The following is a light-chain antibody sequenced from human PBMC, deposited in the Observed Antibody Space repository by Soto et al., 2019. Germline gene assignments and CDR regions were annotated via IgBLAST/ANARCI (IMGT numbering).Light chain of an antibody. J-gene: IGLJ7*01. V-gene: IGLV2-14*02. CDR1: SSDFGNYNL. Sequence: QSVLTQPASVSGSPGQSITISCTGTSSDFGNYNLVSWYQQHPGKVPKLILFEVNKRPSGVPDRFSGSKSGTSASLAITGLQGEDEGDYYCQSYDSNLSGSLFGGGTQLTVL. CDR2: EVN. CDR3: QSYDSNLSGSL.